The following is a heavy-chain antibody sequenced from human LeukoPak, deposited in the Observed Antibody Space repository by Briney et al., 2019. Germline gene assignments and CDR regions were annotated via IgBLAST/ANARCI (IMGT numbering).Heavy chain of an antibody. V-gene: IGHV4-31*03. CDR1: GGSISSGGYY. D-gene: IGHD6-19*01. CDR2: IYYSGST. J-gene: IGHJ4*02. Sequence: PSETLSLTCTVSGGSISSGGYYWSWIRQHPGKGLEWIGYIYYSGSTYYNPSLKSRVTISVDTSKNQFSLKLSSVTAADTAVYYCARGRKSSGCSHFDYWGQGTLVTVSS. CDR3: ARGRKSSGCSHFDY.